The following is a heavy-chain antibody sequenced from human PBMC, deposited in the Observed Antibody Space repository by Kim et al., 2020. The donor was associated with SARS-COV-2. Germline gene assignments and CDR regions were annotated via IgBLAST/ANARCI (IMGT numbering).Heavy chain of an antibody. Sequence: DAVKGRFTISRDNSKNTLYLQMTSLRAEDTAVSYCAKHPQPIVVVVAPDYWGQGTLVTVSS. CDR3: AKHPQPIVVVVAPDY. V-gene: IGHV3-23*01. J-gene: IGHJ4*02. D-gene: IGHD2-15*01.